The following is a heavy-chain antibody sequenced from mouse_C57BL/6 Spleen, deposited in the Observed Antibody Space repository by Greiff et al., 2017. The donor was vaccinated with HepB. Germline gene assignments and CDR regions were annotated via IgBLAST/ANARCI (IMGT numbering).Heavy chain of an antibody. Sequence: QVQLQQPGAELVKPGASVKLSCKASGYTFNSFWMHWVKQRPGQGLEWIGMIHPNSGSTNYNEKFKSKATLTVDKSSSTAYMQLSSLTSEDSAVYYCARSGDYGPRFAYWGQGTLVTVSA. V-gene: IGHV1-64*01. CDR3: ARSGDYGPRFAY. J-gene: IGHJ3*01. CDR2: IHPNSGST. D-gene: IGHD2-4*01. CDR1: GYTFNSFW.